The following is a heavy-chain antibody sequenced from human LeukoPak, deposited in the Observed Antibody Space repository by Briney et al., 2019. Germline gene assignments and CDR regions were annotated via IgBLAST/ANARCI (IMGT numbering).Heavy chain of an antibody. CDR2: INPSGGST. V-gene: IGHV1-46*01. D-gene: IGHD6-19*01. CDR3: ARDPGTSSGWYNYFDP. Sequence: ASVKVSCKPSGYTFTSYYIHWVRQAPGQGLEWMGIINPSGGSTSYAQKFQDRVTVTRDMSTSTVYMELSSLRSEDTAVYYCARDPGTSSGWYNYFDPWGQGTLVTVSS. CDR1: GYTFTSYY. J-gene: IGHJ5*02.